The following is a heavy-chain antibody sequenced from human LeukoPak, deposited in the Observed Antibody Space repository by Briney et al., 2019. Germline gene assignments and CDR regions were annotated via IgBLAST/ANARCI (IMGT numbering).Heavy chain of an antibody. V-gene: IGHV3-23*01. CDR1: GFTFSSYA. J-gene: IGHJ4*02. Sequence: GGSLRLSCAASGFTFSSYAMSWVRQAPGKGLEWVSAISGSGGSTYYADSVKGRFTISRDNSKNTQYLQMNSLRAEDTAVYYCAKGASIVVVIYYFDYWGQGTLVTVSS. CDR3: AKGASIVVVIYYFDY. CDR2: ISGSGGST. D-gene: IGHD3-22*01.